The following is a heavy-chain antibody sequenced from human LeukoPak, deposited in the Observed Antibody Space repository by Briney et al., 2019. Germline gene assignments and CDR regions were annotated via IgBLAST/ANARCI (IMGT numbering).Heavy chain of an antibody. CDR1: GYTFTSYG. V-gene: IGHV1-18*04. CDR3: ALQLLGGYDQFDY. D-gene: IGHD5-12*01. Sequence: WASVKVSCKASGYTFTSYGISWVRQAPGQGLEWMGWISAYNGNTNYAQKLQGRVTMTTDTSTSTAYMELRSLRSDDTAVYYRALQLLGGYDQFDYWGQGTLVTVSS. CDR2: ISAYNGNT. J-gene: IGHJ4*02.